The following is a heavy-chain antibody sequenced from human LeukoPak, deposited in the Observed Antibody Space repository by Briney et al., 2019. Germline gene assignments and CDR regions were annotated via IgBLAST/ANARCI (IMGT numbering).Heavy chain of an antibody. CDR3: ARCHYYDSSGYYYFFDY. CDR2: IIPIFGTA. D-gene: IGHD3-22*01. CDR1: GGTFSSYA. Sequence: SVKVSCKASGGTFSSYAISWVRQAPGQGLEWMGGIIPIFGTANYAQKFQGRVTITTDESTSTAYMELSSLRSEDTAVYHCARCHYYDSSGYYYFFDYWGQGTLVTVSS. J-gene: IGHJ4*02. V-gene: IGHV1-69*05.